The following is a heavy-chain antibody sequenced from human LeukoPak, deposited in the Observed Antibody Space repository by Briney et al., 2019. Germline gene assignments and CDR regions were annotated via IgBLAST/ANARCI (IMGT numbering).Heavy chain of an antibody. Sequence: GGSLRLSCAASGLTFSSYGMHWVRQAPGKGLEWVAVIWYDGSNKYYADSVKGRFTISRDNSKNTLYLQMNSLRAEDTAVYYCARDPYGSGTQSHFDYWGQGTLVTVSS. V-gene: IGHV3-33*01. D-gene: IGHD3-10*01. CDR3: ARDPYGSGTQSHFDY. CDR1: GLTFSSYG. J-gene: IGHJ4*02. CDR2: IWYDGSNK.